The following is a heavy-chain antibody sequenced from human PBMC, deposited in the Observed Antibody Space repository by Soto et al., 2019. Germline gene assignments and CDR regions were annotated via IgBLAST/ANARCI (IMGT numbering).Heavy chain of an antibody. CDR2: IKQDGSER. J-gene: IGHJ6*02. Sequence: EVHLVESGGGLVRPGGSLRLSCTASKLTLSSHWMSWVRQAPGKGLEWVANIKQDGSERNYVDAVKGRFTISRDNAENSLYLQMNNLRAEDTAVYYCARDFRSSGWFGTPADLRYYGVDVWGQGTTVTVSS. V-gene: IGHV3-7*01. CDR1: KLTLSSHW. CDR3: ARDFRSSGWFGTPADLRYYGVDV. D-gene: IGHD6-19*01.